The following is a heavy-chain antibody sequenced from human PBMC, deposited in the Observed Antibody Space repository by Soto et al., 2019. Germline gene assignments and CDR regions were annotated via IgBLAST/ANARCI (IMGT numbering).Heavy chain of an antibody. Sequence: QLQLQESGPGLVKPSETLSLTCTVSGGSISSSSYYWGWIRQPPGKGLEWIGSIYYSGSTYYNPSLNRRVNMSVYTSKNQFSLKLRSVTAADTAVYYCARQRLIVVVDYWGQRTLVTVSS. J-gene: IGHJ4*02. D-gene: IGHD2-15*01. CDR2: IYYSGST. CDR1: GGSISSSSYY. V-gene: IGHV4-39*01. CDR3: ARQRLIVVVDY.